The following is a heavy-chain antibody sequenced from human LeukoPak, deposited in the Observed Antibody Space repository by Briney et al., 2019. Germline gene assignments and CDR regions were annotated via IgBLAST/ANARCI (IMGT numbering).Heavy chain of an antibody. CDR3: VSGISLSHWHYFDY. Sequence: ASVKVSCKASGYIFTNYAMHWVRQAPGQRIEWLGWISAGSGNTKYSQKFQGRVTITRDTSASTAYMELSGLRSEDTALYYCVSGISLSHWHYFDYWGQGTLVTVSS. CDR2: ISAGSGNT. J-gene: IGHJ4*02. V-gene: IGHV1-3*01. D-gene: IGHD2-15*01. CDR1: GYIFTNYA.